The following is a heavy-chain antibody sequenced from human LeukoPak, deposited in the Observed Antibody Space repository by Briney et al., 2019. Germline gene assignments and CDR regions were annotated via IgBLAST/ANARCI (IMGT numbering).Heavy chain of an antibody. D-gene: IGHD2-21*02. CDR2: IYYSGST. V-gene: IGHV4-59*12. J-gene: IGHJ4*02. CDR1: GGSISSYY. CDR3: ARVPGAYCGGDCYWVDY. Sequence: SETLSLTCTVSGGSISSYYWSWIRQPPGKGLEWIGYIYYSGSTNYNPSLKSRVTISVDTSKNQFSLKLSSVTAADTAVYYCARVPGAYCGGDCYWVDYWGQGTLVTVSS.